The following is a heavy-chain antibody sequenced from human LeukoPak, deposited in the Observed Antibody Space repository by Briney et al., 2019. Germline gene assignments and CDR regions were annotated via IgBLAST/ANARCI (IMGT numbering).Heavy chain of an antibody. J-gene: IGHJ4*02. CDR2: INQSGST. D-gene: IGHD3-10*01. V-gene: IGHV4-34*01. CDR1: GGSFSGYY. Sequence: SETLSLTCAVYGGSFSGYYWSWIRQPPGKGLEWIGEINQSGSTNYNPSLKSRVTISVDKSKNQFSLKLSSVTAADTAVYYCARYRGANGYYFDYWGQGTLVTVSS. CDR3: ARYRGANGYYFDY.